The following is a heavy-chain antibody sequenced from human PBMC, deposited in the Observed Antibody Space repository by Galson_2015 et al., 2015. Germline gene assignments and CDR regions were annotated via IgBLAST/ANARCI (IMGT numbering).Heavy chain of an antibody. V-gene: IGHV3-23*01. Sequence: SLRLSCAASGFAFNNFAMTWVRQAPGKGLEGVSSISRSGDKTYYEDSVQGRFTISRDNSKNMVYLQMDSVRAEDTAVYYCAKIGCPGPTNACPSYFYGLEVWGQGTTVTVSS. CDR2: ISRSGDKT. CDR3: AKIGCPGPTNACPSYFYGLEV. CDR1: GFAFNNFA. J-gene: IGHJ6*02. D-gene: IGHD3-9*01.